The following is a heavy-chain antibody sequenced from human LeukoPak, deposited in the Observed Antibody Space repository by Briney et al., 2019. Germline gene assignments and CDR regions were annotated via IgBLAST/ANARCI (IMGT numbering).Heavy chain of an antibody. Sequence: KAGGSLRLPCAASGFTFSSYNMNWVRQTPGKGLEWVSSISSSSSFIYYADSVKGRFTISRDNAKNSLYLQMNSLRAEDTAVYYCARDVLIAADGVIRLDAFDIWGQGTVVTVSS. D-gene: IGHD6-13*01. CDR3: ARDVLIAADGVIRLDAFDI. J-gene: IGHJ3*02. V-gene: IGHV3-21*01. CDR2: ISSSSSFI. CDR1: GFTFSSYN.